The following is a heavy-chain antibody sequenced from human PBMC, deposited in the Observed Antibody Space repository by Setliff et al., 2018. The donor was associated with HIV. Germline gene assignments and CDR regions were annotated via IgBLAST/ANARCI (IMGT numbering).Heavy chain of an antibody. CDR2: ISSSGSTI. V-gene: IGHV3-48*03. D-gene: IGHD2-15*01. CDR3: ARARGGNSEWSY. CDR1: GFTFSSYE. Sequence: GGSLRLSCAASGFTFSSYEMNWVRQAPGKGLEWLSYISSSGSTIYYADSVKGRFIISRDNAKNTLYLQMNSLRAEDTAVYSCARARGGNSEWSYWGQGTLVTVSS. J-gene: IGHJ4*02.